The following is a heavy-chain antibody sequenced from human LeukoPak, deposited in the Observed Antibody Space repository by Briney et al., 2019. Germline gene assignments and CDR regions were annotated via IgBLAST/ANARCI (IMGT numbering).Heavy chain of an antibody. D-gene: IGHD5-18*01. CDR3: ARAGDLYSYGYTFDY. Sequence: PSETLSLTCTVSGGSISSSSYYWGWIRQPPGKGLEWIGYIYYSGSTNYNPSLKSRVTISVDTSKNQFSLKLSSVTAADTAVYYCARAGDLYSYGYTFDYWGQGTLVTVSS. V-gene: IGHV4-61*05. CDR2: IYYSGST. CDR1: GGSISSSSYY. J-gene: IGHJ4*02.